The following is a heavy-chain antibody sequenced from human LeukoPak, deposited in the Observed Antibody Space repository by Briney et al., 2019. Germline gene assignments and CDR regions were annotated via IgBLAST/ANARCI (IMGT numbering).Heavy chain of an antibody. D-gene: IGHD3-16*01. Sequence: SETLSLTCTVSGGSISSYYWSWIRQPPGKGLEWIGYIYYSGSTNYNPSLKSRVTISVDTSKNQFSLKLSSVTAADTAVYYCARSQIWVYDYVRGSPQPTFDYWGQGTLVTVSS. CDR3: ARSQIWVYDYVRGSPQPTFDY. CDR2: IYYSGST. CDR1: GGSISSYY. J-gene: IGHJ4*02. V-gene: IGHV4-59*08.